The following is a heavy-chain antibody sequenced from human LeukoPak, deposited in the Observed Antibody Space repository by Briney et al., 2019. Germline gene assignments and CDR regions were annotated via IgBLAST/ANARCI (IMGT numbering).Heavy chain of an antibody. CDR1: GFTFSSYA. J-gene: IGHJ2*01. D-gene: IGHD5-18*01. V-gene: IGHV3-23*01. CDR2: ISGSGGST. Sequence: GGSLRLSCAASGFTFSSYAMSWVRQPPGKGLEWVSAISGSGGSTYYGDSVKGRFTISRDNSKNTLYLQMNSLRAEDTAVYYCAKANTAMAHRYFDLWGRGTLVTVSS. CDR3: AKANTAMAHRYFDL.